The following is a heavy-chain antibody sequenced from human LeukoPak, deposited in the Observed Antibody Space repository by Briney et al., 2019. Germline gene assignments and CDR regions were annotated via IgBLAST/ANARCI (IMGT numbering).Heavy chain of an antibody. CDR2: ISGSGGST. CDR1: GFTFSSYA. J-gene: IGHJ4*02. Sequence: GGSLRLSCAASGFTFSSYAMSWVRQAPGKGLEWVSAISGSGGSTYYADSVKGRFTISRDNSKNTLYLQMNSLRAEDTVVYYCARALVGATGVLRYWGQGTLVTVSS. V-gene: IGHV3-23*01. CDR3: ARALVGATGVLRY. D-gene: IGHD1-26*01.